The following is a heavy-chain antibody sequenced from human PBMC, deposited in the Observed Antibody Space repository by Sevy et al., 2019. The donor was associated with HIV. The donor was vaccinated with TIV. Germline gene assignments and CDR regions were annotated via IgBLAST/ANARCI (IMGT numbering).Heavy chain of an antibody. V-gene: IGHV1-69*13. CDR2: IIPIFGTA. CDR1: GGTFSSYA. CDR3: AGDVAMSIGGFDY. D-gene: IGHD5-12*01. Sequence: ASVKVSCKASGGTFSSYAISWVRQAPGQGLEWMGGIIPIFGTANYAQKFQGRVTITADESTSTAYMELSSLRSEDTAVYYCAGDVAMSIGGFDYWGQGTLVTVSS. J-gene: IGHJ4*02.